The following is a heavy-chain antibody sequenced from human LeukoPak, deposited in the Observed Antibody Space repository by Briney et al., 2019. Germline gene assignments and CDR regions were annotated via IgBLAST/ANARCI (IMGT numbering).Heavy chain of an antibody. V-gene: IGHV1-18*01. D-gene: IGHD2-2*01. Sequence: VASVKVSCKASGYTLTSYGISWVRQAPGQGLEWMGWISAYNGNTRYAQKLQGRVTMTTDSSTSTAYMELRSLRSDDTAVYYCARGPIIDIVVIPAAADYYHMDVWGKGTTVTVSS. CDR3: ARGPIIDIVVIPAAADYYHMDV. CDR2: ISAYNGNT. CDR1: GYTLTSYG. J-gene: IGHJ6*03.